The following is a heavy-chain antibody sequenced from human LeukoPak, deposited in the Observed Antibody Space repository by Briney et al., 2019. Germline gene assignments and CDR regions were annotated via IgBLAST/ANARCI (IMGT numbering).Heavy chain of an antibody. D-gene: IGHD1-26*01. CDR2: IYYSGST. V-gene: IGHV4-39*01. CDR1: GGSISSSGYY. CDR3: ARHEYSGSYYGLSWFDP. Sequence: PSETLSLTCTVSGGSISSSGYYWGWIRQPPGKGLEWIASIYYSGSTYYNPSLKRRVTISVDTSKNQPSLQLSSLPAADTAVYCARHEYSGSYYGLSWFDPWGQGTLVTVSS. J-gene: IGHJ5*02.